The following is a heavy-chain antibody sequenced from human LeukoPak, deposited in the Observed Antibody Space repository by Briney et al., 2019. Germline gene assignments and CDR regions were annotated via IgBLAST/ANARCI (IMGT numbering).Heavy chain of an antibody. D-gene: IGHD1-26*01. J-gene: IGHJ5*02. Sequence: PGGSLRLSCAASGFTFSGYWMSWVRQSPGKGLEWEANIKEDGSEKNYVDSVKGRFTFSRDNAKSSLYLQMSSLRDEDTAVYYCVRGGGRFEHWGQGTLVTVSS. V-gene: IGHV3-7*01. CDR1: GFTFSGYW. CDR3: VRGGGRFEH. CDR2: IKEDGSEK.